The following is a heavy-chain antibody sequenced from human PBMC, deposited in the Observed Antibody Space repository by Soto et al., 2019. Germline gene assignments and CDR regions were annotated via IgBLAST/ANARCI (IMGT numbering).Heavy chain of an antibody. CDR3: ASSGLRGGGWFDP. CDR2: IYYSGST. V-gene: IGHV4-59*01. Sequence: PSETLSLTCTVSGGSISSYYWSWIRQPPGKGLEWIGYIYYSGSTNYNPSLKSRVTISVDTSKNQFSLKLSSVTAADTAVYYCASSGLRGGGWFDPWGQGTLVTVSS. CDR1: GGSISSYY. J-gene: IGHJ5*02. D-gene: IGHD3-16*01.